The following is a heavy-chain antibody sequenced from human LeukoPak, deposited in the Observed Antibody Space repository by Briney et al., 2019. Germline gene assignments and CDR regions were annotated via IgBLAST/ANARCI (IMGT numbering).Heavy chain of an antibody. CDR2: INHSGST. CDR3: ARSRWGRIAVKFVWSANYYFDY. CDR1: GGAFGGYY. V-gene: IGHV4-34*01. J-gene: IGHJ4*02. D-gene: IGHD6-19*01. Sequence: SPSRALAGAASGGAFGGYYWGAVRQPPGKGLEWIGEINHSGSTNYNPSLKSRVTISVDTSKNQFSLKLSSVTAADTAVYYCARSRWGRIAVKFVWSANYYFDYWGQGTLVTVSS.